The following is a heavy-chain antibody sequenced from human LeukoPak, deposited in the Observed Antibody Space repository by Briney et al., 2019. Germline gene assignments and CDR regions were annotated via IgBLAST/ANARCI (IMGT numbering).Heavy chain of an antibody. CDR1: GYTFTGYY. V-gene: IGHV1-2*02. CDR3: ARAGGTPAYFDY. Sequence: ASVKGSCKASGYTFTGYYMHWVRQAPGQGLAWMGWINPNSGGTNYAQKFQGRVTMTRDTSISTAYMELSRLRSDDTAVYYCARAGGTPAYFDYWGQGTLVTVSS. D-gene: IGHD3-16*01. J-gene: IGHJ4*02. CDR2: INPNSGGT.